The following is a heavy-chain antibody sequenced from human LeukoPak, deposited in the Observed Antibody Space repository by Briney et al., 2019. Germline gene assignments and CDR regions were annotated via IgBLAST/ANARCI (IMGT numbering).Heavy chain of an antibody. CDR3: ARDHGGTSGWFDP. Sequence: SVNVSCKASGGSFSSYAISWVRQAPGQGLEWMGRIIPIFGIANYAQKFQCRVTITADKSTSTAYMELSSLRSEDTAVYYCARDHGGTSGWFDPWGQGTLVTVSS. CDR2: IIPIFGIA. V-gene: IGHV1-69*04. CDR1: GGSFSSYA. J-gene: IGHJ5*02. D-gene: IGHD3-16*01.